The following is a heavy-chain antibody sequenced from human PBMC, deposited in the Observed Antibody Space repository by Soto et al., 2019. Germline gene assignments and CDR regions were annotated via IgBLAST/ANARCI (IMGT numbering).Heavy chain of an antibody. J-gene: IGHJ4*02. CDR2: ISYDGSNK. Sequence: PGGSLRLSCAASGFTFSSYAMHWVRQAPGKGLEWVAVISYDGSNKYYADSVKGRFTISRDNSKNTLYLQMNSLRAEDTAVYYCARAFTASNYYDSSGYSFSPIGYWGQGTLVTVSS. CDR3: ARAFTASNYYDSSGYSFSPIGY. V-gene: IGHV3-30-3*01. D-gene: IGHD3-22*01. CDR1: GFTFSSYA.